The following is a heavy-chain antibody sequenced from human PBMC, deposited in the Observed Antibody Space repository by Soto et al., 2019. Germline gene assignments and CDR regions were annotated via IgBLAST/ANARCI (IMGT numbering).Heavy chain of an antibody. CDR3: ARRYGGTFDY. D-gene: IGHD2-15*01. Sequence: PSETLSLTCTVSGGSISSSTYYWGWMRQPPGKGLEWIASFFIGGNTYYNPSLKSRVTISVDTSKNQFSLKLNSVTAADTAVYYCARRYGGTFDYWGQGTLVTVSS. J-gene: IGHJ4*02. V-gene: IGHV4-39*07. CDR1: GGSISSSTYY. CDR2: FFIGGNT.